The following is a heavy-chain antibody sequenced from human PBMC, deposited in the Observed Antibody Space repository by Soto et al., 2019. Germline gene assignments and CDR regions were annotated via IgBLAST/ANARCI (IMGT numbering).Heavy chain of an antibody. CDR2: IWYDGSNK. D-gene: IGHD3-10*01. Sequence: PGGSLRLSCAASGFTFSSYGMHWVRQAPGKGLEWVAVIWYDGSNKYYADSVKGRFTISRDNSKNTLYLQMNSLRAEDTAVYYCAKHLWFGEPLHAFDIWGQGTMVTVSS. J-gene: IGHJ3*02. CDR3: AKHLWFGEPLHAFDI. CDR1: GFTFSSYG. V-gene: IGHV3-33*06.